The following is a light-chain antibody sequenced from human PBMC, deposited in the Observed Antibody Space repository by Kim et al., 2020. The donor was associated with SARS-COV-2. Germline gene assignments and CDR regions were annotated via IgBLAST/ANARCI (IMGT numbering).Light chain of an antibody. CDR3: QQYFTTPFT. V-gene: IGKV4-1*01. CDR1: QSLLYGSKNNNY. J-gene: IGKJ4*01. Sequence: DIVMTQSPDSVAVSLGERATINCKSSQSLLYGSKNNNYLAWYQQKPGQPPKLLIYWASTRESGVPDRFSGSGSGTDFTLTISSLQAEDVAVYSCQQYFTTPFTFGGGTKVDIK. CDR2: WAS.